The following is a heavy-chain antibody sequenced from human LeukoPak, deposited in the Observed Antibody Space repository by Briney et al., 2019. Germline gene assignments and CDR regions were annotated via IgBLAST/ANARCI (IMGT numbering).Heavy chain of an antibody. J-gene: IGHJ4*02. V-gene: IGHV3-9*01. CDR3: AKKGGGFDY. CDR2: ISWNSGSI. CDR1: GFTFDDYA. D-gene: IGHD2-15*01. Sequence: GGSLRLSCAASGFTFDDYAMHWVRQAPGKGLEWVSGISWNSGSIGYADPVKGRFTISRDNAKNSLYLQMNSLRAEDTALYYCAKKGGGFDYWGQGTLVTVSS.